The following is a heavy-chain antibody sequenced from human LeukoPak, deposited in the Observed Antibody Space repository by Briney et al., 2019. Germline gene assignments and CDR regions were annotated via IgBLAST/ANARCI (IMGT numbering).Heavy chain of an antibody. V-gene: IGHV1-8*01. D-gene: IGHD1-26*01. Sequence: GASVKVSCKASGYTFTSYDINWVRQATGQGLEWMGWLNPNSGNTGYAQKFQGRVTMTEDTSTDTVYMALRSLRSEDTAVYYCARARPRRYSGNYYANAFDIWGQGTMVTVSS. CDR2: LNPNSGNT. J-gene: IGHJ3*02. CDR1: GYTFTSYD. CDR3: ARARPRRYSGNYYANAFDI.